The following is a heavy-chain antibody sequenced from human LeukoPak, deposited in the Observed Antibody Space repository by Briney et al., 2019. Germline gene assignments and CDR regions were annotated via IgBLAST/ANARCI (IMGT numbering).Heavy chain of an antibody. Sequence: SETLSLTCTVSSGSLSNYYWTWIRQSPGKGLEWIASISSAGKTNTNPSLQSRVTISLDTSNHQLSLKMTSVISADTAVYYCARGRIAPQRQFIARRGLRTVSRFDPWGQGTLVLVS. V-gene: IGHV4-59*01. CDR1: SGSLSNYY. J-gene: IGHJ5*02. D-gene: IGHD6-25*01. CDR3: ARGRIAPQRQFIARRGLRTVSRFDP. CDR2: ISSAGKT.